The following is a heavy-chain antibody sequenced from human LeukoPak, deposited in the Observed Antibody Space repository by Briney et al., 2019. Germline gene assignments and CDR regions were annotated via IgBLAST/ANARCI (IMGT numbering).Heavy chain of an antibody. Sequence: SGGSLRLSCAASGFTVSSNYMSWVRQAPGKGLEWVSAISGSGGSTYYADSVKGRFTISRDNSKNTLYLQMNSLRAEDTAVYYCARPMVRGVIIPLSDWGQGTLVTVSS. CDR3: ARPMVRGVIIPLSD. J-gene: IGHJ4*02. CDR1: GFTVSSNY. D-gene: IGHD3-10*01. CDR2: ISGSGGST. V-gene: IGHV3-23*01.